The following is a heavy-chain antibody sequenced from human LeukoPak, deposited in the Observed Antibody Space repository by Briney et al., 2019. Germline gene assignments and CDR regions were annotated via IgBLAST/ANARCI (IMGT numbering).Heavy chain of an antibody. D-gene: IGHD6-19*01. CDR2: IWYDGSDK. V-gene: IGHV3-33*01. CDR3: TILAVASDLDY. J-gene: IGHJ4*02. CDR1: GFPFSTYG. Sequence: GGSLRLSCAVSGFPFSTYGMRWVRQAPGKGLEWVGIIWYDGSDKYYGDSVKGRFTISRDNSKNTLYLQMNSLRAEDTAVYYCTILAVASDLDYWGQGTLVTVSS.